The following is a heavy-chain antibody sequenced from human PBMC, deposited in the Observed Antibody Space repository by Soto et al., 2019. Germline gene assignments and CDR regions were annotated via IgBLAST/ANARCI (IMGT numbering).Heavy chain of an antibody. Sequence: LRLSCAASGFTFSTYAIHWVRQAPGKGLEYVSGISSNGGSTYYVDSVKGRFTISRDNSKNTLYLQMGSLRTEDMAVYYCARAIYAGGQYYFDFWGQGTLVTVSS. D-gene: IGHD2-2*01. CDR1: GFTFSTYA. CDR2: ISSNGGST. J-gene: IGHJ4*02. V-gene: IGHV3-64*02. CDR3: ARAIYAGGQYYFDF.